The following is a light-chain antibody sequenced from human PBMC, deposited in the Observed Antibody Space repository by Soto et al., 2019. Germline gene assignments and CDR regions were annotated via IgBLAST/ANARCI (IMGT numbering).Light chain of an antibody. CDR1: QSITYW. J-gene: IGKJ4*01. CDR3: QHYSTYPIA. V-gene: IGKV1-5*03. CDR2: QAS. Sequence: DIQMTQSPSTLSASVGDRVTITCRASQSITYWLAWYQQRPGKAPNLLIYQASTLQSGVPSRFSGSGSGTEFTLTISILQTDDFDTYYCQHYSTYPIAFGRGTKVEIK.